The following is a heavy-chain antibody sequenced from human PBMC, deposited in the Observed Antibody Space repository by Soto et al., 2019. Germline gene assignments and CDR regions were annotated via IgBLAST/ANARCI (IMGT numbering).Heavy chain of an antibody. V-gene: IGHV1-69*13. CDR3: ARDRSNDSSGYYSPHFDY. J-gene: IGHJ4*02. Sequence: SVKVCSKASGGTFGSYASRWARQAPEQGLEWMGGIIPIFGTANYAQKFQGRVTITADESTSTAYMELSSLRSEDTAVYYCARDRSNDSSGYYSPHFDYWRQGTLVTVSS. CDR2: IIPIFGTA. CDR1: GGTFGSYA. D-gene: IGHD3-22*01.